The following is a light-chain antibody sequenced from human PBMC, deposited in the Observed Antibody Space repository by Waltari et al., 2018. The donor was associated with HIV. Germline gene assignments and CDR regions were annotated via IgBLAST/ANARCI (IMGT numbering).Light chain of an antibody. CDR2: GNG. CDR1: SSNIGAGYD. Sequence: QSVLTQPPSVSGAPGQRVTISCTGSSSNIGAGYDVHWYQQLPGTAPKLLIYGNGNLPSGVPDRFSGSKSGTSASLAITGLQAEDEADYYGQSYDSSLSGPWVFGGGTKLTVL. V-gene: IGLV1-40*01. J-gene: IGLJ3*02. CDR3: QSYDSSLSGPWV.